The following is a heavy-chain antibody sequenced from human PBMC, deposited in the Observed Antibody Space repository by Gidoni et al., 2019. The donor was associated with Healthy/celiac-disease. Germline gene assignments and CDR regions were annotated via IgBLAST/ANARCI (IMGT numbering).Heavy chain of an antibody. CDR1: GFPFSSYA. V-gene: IGHV3-23*01. CDR2: ISGSGGST. Sequence: EVQLLGSGGGLVPPGGSLRLPCSASGFPFSSYAMRWVRQAPGKGLEWGAAISGSGGSTYYADSVKGRFTIARDNSKNTLYLQMNSRRAEDTAVYYCAKDPGWYDSSGYYYYTDAFDIWGQGTMVTVSS. D-gene: IGHD3-22*01. CDR3: AKDPGWYDSSGYYYYTDAFDI. J-gene: IGHJ3*02.